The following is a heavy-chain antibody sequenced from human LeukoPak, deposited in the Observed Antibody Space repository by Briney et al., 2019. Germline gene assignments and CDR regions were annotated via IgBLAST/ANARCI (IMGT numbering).Heavy chain of an antibody. CDR3: ARDSYGRTDY. Sequence: GGSLRLSCAASGFTFSSSWMSWVRQAPGKGLEWVANIKQDGSEKYYVDSVKGRFTISRDNAKKSLSLQMNSLRAEDTAVYYCARDSYGRTDYWGQGTLVTVSS. CDR1: GFTFSSSW. J-gene: IGHJ4*02. D-gene: IGHD5-18*01. V-gene: IGHV3-7*01. CDR2: IKQDGSEK.